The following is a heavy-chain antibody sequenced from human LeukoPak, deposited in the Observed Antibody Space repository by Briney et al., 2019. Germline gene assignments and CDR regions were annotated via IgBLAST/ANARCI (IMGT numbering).Heavy chain of an antibody. CDR2: IYHIGST. Sequence: SESLSLTCGVSGYSISRGYYWAWIRQPPGKGLEWIGTIYHIGSTYYNPSLESRVTISVDTSKNEFSLNLNSVTAADTAVYYCARAGWIITSGIDYWGQGALVTVSS. D-gene: IGHD1-20*01. CDR1: GYSISRGYY. CDR3: ARAGWIITSGIDY. J-gene: IGHJ4*02. V-gene: IGHV4-38-2*01.